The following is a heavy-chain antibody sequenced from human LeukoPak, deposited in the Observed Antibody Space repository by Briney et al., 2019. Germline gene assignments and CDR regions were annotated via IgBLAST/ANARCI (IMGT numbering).Heavy chain of an antibody. D-gene: IGHD5-24*01. CDR2: ITSSSSTM. Sequence: GGSLRLSCAASGFTFSSYGMHWVRQAPGKGLEWVSYITSSSSTMYYADSVKGRFTISRDNAKNSLYLQMNSLRAEDTAVYYCARDNSVRDEAWWFNPWGQGTLVTVSS. J-gene: IGHJ5*02. V-gene: IGHV3-48*01. CDR1: GFTFSSYG. CDR3: ARDNSVRDEAWWFNP.